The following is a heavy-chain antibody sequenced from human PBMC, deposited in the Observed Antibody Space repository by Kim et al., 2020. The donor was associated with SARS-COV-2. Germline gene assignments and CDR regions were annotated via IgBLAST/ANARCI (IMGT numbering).Heavy chain of an antibody. J-gene: IGHJ1*01. D-gene: IGHD1-1*01. CDR1: GFTFHEYA. V-gene: IGHV3-9*01. Sequence: GGSLRLSCAASGFTFHEYAMHWVRQPPGKGLEWVSVISLNSGIKGYADSVKGRFTVSRDNAKNSLYLQMNSLRPQDTALYYCARGANWTTAENLQLWGQG. CDR2: ISLNSGIK. CDR3: ARGANWTTAENLQL.